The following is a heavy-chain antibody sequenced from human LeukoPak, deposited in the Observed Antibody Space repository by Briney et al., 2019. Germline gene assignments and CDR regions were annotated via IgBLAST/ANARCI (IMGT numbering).Heavy chain of an antibody. J-gene: IGHJ4*02. CDR2: ISYDGSNK. CDR1: GFTFSSYA. D-gene: IGHD6-19*01. V-gene: IGHV3-30-3*01. Sequence: GGSLRLSCAASGFTFSSYAMHWVRQAPGKGLEWVAVISYDGSNKYYADSVKGRFTISRDNSKNTLYLQMNSLRAEDTAVYYCARDSQQWLLPYYFDYWGQGTLVTVSS. CDR3: ARDSQQWLLPYYFDY.